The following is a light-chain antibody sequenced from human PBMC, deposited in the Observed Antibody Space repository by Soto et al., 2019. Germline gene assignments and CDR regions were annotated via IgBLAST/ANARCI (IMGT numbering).Light chain of an antibody. J-gene: IGKJ3*01. CDR1: QGISSY. CDR2: AAS. CDR3: QHLKSQLRS. V-gene: IGKV1-9*01. Sequence: DIQLTQSPSFLSASVGDRVTITCRASQGISSYLAWYQQKPGKAPKLLIYAASTLQSGVPSRFSGSGSGTEFTVTIRCLQPEDLATYQCQHLKSQLRSFGPQTKVDIQ.